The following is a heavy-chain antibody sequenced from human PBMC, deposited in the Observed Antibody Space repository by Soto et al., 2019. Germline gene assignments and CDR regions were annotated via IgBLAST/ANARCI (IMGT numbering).Heavy chain of an antibody. D-gene: IGHD6-19*01. CDR3: ARILVDPYSGWFMWYFDY. Sequence: QVTLKESGPVLVKPTETLTLTCTVSGFSLSNARMGVSWIRQPPGKALEWLAHIFSNDEKYYRTSLKSRLTISKDTCKSQVVLTMTNMDPVDTATYYCARILVDPYSGWFMWYFDYWGQGTLVTVSS. CDR2: IFSNDEK. CDR1: GFSLSNARMG. V-gene: IGHV2-26*01. J-gene: IGHJ4*02.